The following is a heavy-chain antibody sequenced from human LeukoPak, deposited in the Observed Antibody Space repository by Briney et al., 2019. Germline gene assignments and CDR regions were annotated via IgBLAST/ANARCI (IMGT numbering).Heavy chain of an antibody. CDR3: AKDLGDSSGYLTLDDAFDI. J-gene: IGHJ3*02. V-gene: IGHV3-23*01. D-gene: IGHD3-22*01. CDR1: GFTFSSYA. Sequence: GGSLRLSCAASGFTFSSYAMIWVRQAPGKGLEWVSAISGSGGSTYYADSVKGRFTISRDNSKNTLYLQMNSLRAEDTAVYYCAKDLGDSSGYLTLDDAFDIWGQGTMVTVSS. CDR2: ISGSGGST.